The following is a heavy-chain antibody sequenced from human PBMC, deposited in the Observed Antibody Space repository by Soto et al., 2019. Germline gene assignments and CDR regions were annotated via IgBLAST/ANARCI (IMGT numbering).Heavy chain of an antibody. CDR3: TRDAGYCSSTSCYSYYGMDV. Sequence: RLSCTASGFTFGDYAMSWFRQAPGKGLEWVGFIRSKAYGGTTEYAASVKGRFTISRDDSKSIAYLQMNSLKTEDTAVYYCTRDAGYCSSTSCYSYYGMDVWGQGTTVTV. V-gene: IGHV3-49*03. J-gene: IGHJ6*02. CDR2: IRSKAYGGTT. CDR1: GFTFGDYA. D-gene: IGHD2-2*01.